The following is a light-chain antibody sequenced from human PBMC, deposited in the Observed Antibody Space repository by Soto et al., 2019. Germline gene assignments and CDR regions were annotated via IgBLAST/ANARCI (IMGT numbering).Light chain of an antibody. Sequence: DIPMTQSPSTLYASVGDRVSITCRASQRVDRYLAWYQQKSGKAPQLLIYDASRLESGVPSRFSGSGSGTEFTLTISSLQPDDFTTFYCQQYKDYTWTFDQGTKVEV. CDR2: DAS. J-gene: IGKJ1*01. CDR3: QQYKDYTWT. V-gene: IGKV1-5*01. CDR1: QRVDRY.